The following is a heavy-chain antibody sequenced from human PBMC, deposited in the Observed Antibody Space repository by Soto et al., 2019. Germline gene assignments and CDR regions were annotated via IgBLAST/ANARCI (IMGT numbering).Heavy chain of an antibody. CDR3: ARGAWGPGGIVVVPAAKPLDP. V-gene: IGHV4-34*01. CDR1: GGSFSGYY. CDR2: INHSGST. D-gene: IGHD2-2*01. J-gene: IGHJ5*02. Sequence: LSLPCAVYGGSFSGYYWSWIRQPPGKGLEWIGEINHSGSTNYNPSLKSRVTISVDTSKNQFSLKLSSVTAADTAVYYCARGAWGPGGIVVVPAAKPLDPWGQGTLVTVSS.